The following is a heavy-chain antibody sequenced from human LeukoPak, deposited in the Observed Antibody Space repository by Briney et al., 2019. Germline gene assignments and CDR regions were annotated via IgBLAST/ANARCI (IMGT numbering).Heavy chain of an antibody. D-gene: IGHD7-27*01. V-gene: IGHV3-30*04. J-gene: IGHJ4*02. CDR1: GFTFSSYA. CDR3: ARGSLTGGKRYYFDY. Sequence: GGSLRLSCAASGFTFSSYAMSWVRQAPGRGLEWVAVISYDGSYKYYADSVKGRFTISRDNSKNTQYPQMNSLRAEDTAVYYCARGSLTGGKRYYFDYWGQGTLVTVSS. CDR2: ISYDGSYK.